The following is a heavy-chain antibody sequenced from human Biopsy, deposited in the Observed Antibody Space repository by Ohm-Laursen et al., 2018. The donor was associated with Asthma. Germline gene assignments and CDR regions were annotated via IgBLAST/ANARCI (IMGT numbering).Heavy chain of an antibody. J-gene: IGHJ4*02. CDR3: GRDYPLVD. D-gene: IGHD2-15*01. CDR1: GFSVSSNY. V-gene: IGHV3-53*01. CDR2: IYSGGST. Sequence: SLRLSCAASGFSVSSNYMSGVRQAPGKGLEWVSVIYSGGSTYYADSVKGRFTISRDNSKNTLDLQMNSLRAEDTAVYYCGRDYPLVDWGQGTLVTVSS.